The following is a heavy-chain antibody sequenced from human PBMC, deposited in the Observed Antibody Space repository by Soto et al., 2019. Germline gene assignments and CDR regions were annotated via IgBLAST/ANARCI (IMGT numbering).Heavy chain of an antibody. J-gene: IGHJ4*02. CDR2: ISAYNGNT. D-gene: IGHD6-13*01. V-gene: IGHV1-18*04. CDR1: GYTFTSYG. CDR3: ASNLYSSSWYGFGY. Sequence: WASVKVSCKASGYTFTSYGISWVRQAPGQGLEWMGWISAYNGNTNYAQKLQGRVTMTTDTSXXXXXXXXXXXXSDDTAVYYCASNLYSSSWYGFGYWGQGTLVTVSS.